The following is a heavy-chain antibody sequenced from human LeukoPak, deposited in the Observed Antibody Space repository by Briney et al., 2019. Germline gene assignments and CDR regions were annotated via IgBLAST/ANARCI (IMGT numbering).Heavy chain of an antibody. Sequence: ASVKVSCKASGGTFSSYAISWVRQAPGQGLEWMGGMIPIFGTANYAQKFQGRVTITTDESTSTAYMELSSLRSDDTAVYYCARAPQGYCSSTSCHGYFDYWGQGTLVTVSS. V-gene: IGHV1-69*05. CDR2: MIPIFGTA. J-gene: IGHJ4*02. D-gene: IGHD2-2*01. CDR3: ARAPQGYCSSTSCHGYFDY. CDR1: GGTFSSYA.